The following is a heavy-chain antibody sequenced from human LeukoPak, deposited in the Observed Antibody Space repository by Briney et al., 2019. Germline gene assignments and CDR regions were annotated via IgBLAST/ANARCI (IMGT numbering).Heavy chain of an antibody. V-gene: IGHV3-48*02. CDR3: ARDLGGSKGGLDV. D-gene: IGHD3-16*01. CDR2: ISAKSENR. J-gene: IGHJ6*02. Sequence: GESLQISCAASGFTFSNFGMNWVRQAPGKGLEWISYISAKSENRYYADSMKGRFTISRDKGKNSLYLQMSSLRDEDTGVYYCARDLGGSKGGLDVWGQGTTVTVS. CDR1: GFTFSNFG.